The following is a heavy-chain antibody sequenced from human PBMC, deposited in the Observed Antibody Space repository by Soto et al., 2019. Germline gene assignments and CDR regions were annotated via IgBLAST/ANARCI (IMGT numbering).Heavy chain of an antibody. Sequence: QVQLVQSGAEVKQPGASVRVSCKASGNTHTIYFIHWLRQAPGQGLEWMGWINSVSGGTNYAPRFRGRVSMTRDTSSATSFMDLSGLRSDDTAVYYCARGGSYYAHWGQGTLVTVSS. J-gene: IGHJ4*02. D-gene: IGHD3-16*01. CDR2: INSVSGGT. V-gene: IGHV1-2*02. CDR3: ARGGSYYAH. CDR1: GNTHTIYF.